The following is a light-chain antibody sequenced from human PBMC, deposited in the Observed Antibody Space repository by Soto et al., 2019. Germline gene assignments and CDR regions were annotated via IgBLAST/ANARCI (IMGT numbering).Light chain of an antibody. CDR3: QQRYQAPHT. J-gene: IGKJ2*01. CDR2: AAS. CDR1: QGGSAY. V-gene: IGKV1-39*01. Sequence: DIQMTQSPSSLSASVGARVTITCRASQGGSAYLLWYQQTQGKAPKLLIYAASNLLSGVPSRFCGRDSRTNVTLTISSLQPEDLRTSHCQQRYQAPHTVGQGTKLETK.